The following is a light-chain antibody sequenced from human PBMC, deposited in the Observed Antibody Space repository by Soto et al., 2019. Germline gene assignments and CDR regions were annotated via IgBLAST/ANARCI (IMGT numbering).Light chain of an antibody. J-gene: IGKJ2*01. CDR1: QSVDFQ. CDR3: QQRRRWPRT. V-gene: IGKV3-11*01. Sequence: EIVLTQSPVTLSLSPGERATLSCRASQSVDFQLAWYQQKPGQAPRLLISDASNRATGIPARFSGSGSGTDSTLVISSLEPEDFAVYYCQQRRRWPRTFGQGTKVDIK. CDR2: DAS.